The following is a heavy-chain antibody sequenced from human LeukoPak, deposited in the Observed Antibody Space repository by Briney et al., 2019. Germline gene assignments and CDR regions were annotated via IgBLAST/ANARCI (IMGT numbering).Heavy chain of an antibody. CDR2: ISYDGSNK. Sequence: GGSLRHSCAASGFTFSSYGMHWVRQAPGKGLEWVAVISYDGSNKYYADSVKGRFTISRDNSKNTLYLQMNSLRAEDTAVYYCAELGITMIGGVWGKGTTVTTSS. V-gene: IGHV3-30*18. D-gene: IGHD3-10*02. CDR1: GFTFSSYG. CDR3: AELGITMIGGV. J-gene: IGHJ6*04.